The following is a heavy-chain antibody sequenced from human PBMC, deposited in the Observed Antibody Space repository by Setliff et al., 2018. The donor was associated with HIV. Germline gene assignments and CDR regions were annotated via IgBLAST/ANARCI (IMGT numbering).Heavy chain of an antibody. J-gene: IGHJ4*02. CDR3: AKSGEWLPYYFDY. CDR2: IRGRAYGGTT. Sequence: PGGSLRLSCTASGFTFGDYAMTWVRQAPGKGLQWVGFIRGRAYGGTTEYAASVKGRFTISRDDSKTIAYLQMNSLKTEDTAVYYCAKSGEWLPYYFDYWGQGTLVTVSS. V-gene: IGHV3-49*04. CDR1: GFTFGDYA. D-gene: IGHD5-18*01.